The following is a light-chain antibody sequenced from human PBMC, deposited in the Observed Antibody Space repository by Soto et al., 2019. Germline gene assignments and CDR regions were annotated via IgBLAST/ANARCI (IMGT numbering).Light chain of an antibody. V-gene: IGKV1-17*01. J-gene: IGKJ1*01. CDR2: DAS. CDR1: QGIRND. CDR3: LQYSNYPWT. Sequence: DIQMTQSPSSLSASVGDRVTITCRVSQGIRNDLGWFQQKPGKAPKRLLYDASSLQSGVPSRFGGSGSGTEFTLTISSLQPEDSATYYCLQYSNYPWTFGQGTKVEIK.